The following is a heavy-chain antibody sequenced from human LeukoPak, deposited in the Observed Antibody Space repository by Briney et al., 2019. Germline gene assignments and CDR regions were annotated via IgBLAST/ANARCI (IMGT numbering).Heavy chain of an antibody. Sequence: PSETLSLTCTVSGGSISSSSYYWGWIRQPPGKGLECIGSIYYSGSTYYNPSLKSRVTISVDPSKNQFSLKLSSVTAADTALYYCARVGNPLVTVFAWFDPWGQGTLVTVSS. V-gene: IGHV4-39*07. CDR2: IYYSGST. D-gene: IGHD3-3*01. CDR1: GGSISSSSYY. CDR3: ARVGNPLVTVFAWFDP. J-gene: IGHJ5*02.